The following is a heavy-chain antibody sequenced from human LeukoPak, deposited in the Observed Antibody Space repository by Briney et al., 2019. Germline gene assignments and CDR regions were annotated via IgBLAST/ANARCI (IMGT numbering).Heavy chain of an antibody. V-gene: IGHV4-34*01. Sequence: SETLSLTCAVYGGSFSGYYWSWIRQPPGKGLEWIGEINHSGSTNYNPSLKSRVTISVDTSKNQFSLKLSSVTAADTAVYYCARGYSSGWYYFDYWGQGTLVTVSS. CDR2: INHSGST. CDR1: GGSFSGYY. D-gene: IGHD6-19*01. J-gene: IGHJ4*02. CDR3: ARGYSSGWYYFDY.